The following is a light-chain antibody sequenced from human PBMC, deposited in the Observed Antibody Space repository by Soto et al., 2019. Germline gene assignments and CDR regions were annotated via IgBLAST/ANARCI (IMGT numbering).Light chain of an antibody. V-gene: IGKV1-33*01. CDR1: QDINKY. CDR3: QQSENGPLT. Sequence: DIQMTQSPSSLSASVGDRITITCQASQDINKYLNWYQQKLGKAPKLLIYDASNLQRGVPSRFSGSGSGTHFSLSISILQPEDIATYYCQQSENGPLTFGGGTKVEIK. J-gene: IGKJ4*01. CDR2: DAS.